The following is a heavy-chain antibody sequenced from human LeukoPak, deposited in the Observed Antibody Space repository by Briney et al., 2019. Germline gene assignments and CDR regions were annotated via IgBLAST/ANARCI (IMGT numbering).Heavy chain of an antibody. V-gene: IGHV3-33*01. CDR2: IWYDGSNK. J-gene: IGHJ1*01. D-gene: IGHD6-19*01. Sequence: GGSLRLSCAASGFTFSSYGMHWVRQAPGKGLEWVAVIWYDGSNKYYADSVKGRFTISRDNSKNTLYLQMNSLRAEDTAVYYCARDQVAVAGTGYFQHWGQGTLVTVSS. CDR1: GFTFSSYG. CDR3: ARDQVAVAGTGYFQH.